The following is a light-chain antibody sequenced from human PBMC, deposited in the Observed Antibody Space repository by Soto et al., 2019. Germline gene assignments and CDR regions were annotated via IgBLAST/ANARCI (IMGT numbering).Light chain of an antibody. CDR3: NSFAGSRGV. J-gene: IGLJ1*01. CDR1: SSDVGGYNY. V-gene: IGLV2-8*01. Sequence: QSALTQPPSASGSPGQSVTISCTGTSSDVGGYNYVSWYQQHPGKAPKLIIYEVNKRPSGVPDRFSGSKSGNTASLTVSGLQAEDEADYYCNSFAGSRGVFGTGTKLTVL. CDR2: EVN.